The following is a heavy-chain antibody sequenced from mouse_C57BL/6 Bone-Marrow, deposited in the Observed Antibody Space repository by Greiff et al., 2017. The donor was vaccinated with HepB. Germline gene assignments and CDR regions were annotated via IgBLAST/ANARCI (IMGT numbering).Heavy chain of an antibody. V-gene: IGHV1-80*01. J-gene: IGHJ1*03. CDR2: IYPGDGDT. Sequence: QVQLQQSGAELVKPGASVKISCKASGFAFSSYWMNWVKQRPGKGLEWIGQIYPGDGDTNYNGKLKGKATMTAEKASRTDYMQLSSLTYEDSAVYFCEKLRLRYWYFDVWGTGTTVTVSS. CDR3: EKLRLRYWYFDV. CDR1: GFAFSSYW. D-gene: IGHD2-2*01.